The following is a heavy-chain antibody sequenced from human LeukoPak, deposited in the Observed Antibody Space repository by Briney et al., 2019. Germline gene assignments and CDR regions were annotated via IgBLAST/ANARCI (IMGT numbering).Heavy chain of an antibody. V-gene: IGHV4-34*01. CDR3: ARGPRITIFGVVNRVDY. CDR2: INHSGST. J-gene: IGHJ4*02. Sequence: PSETLSLTCAVYGGSFSGYYWSWIRQPPGKGLEWVGDINHSGSTNYNPSLKSRVTISVDTSKNQFSLKLSSVTAADTAVYYCARGPRITIFGVVNRVDYWGQGTLVTVSS. CDR1: GGSFSGYY. D-gene: IGHD3-3*01.